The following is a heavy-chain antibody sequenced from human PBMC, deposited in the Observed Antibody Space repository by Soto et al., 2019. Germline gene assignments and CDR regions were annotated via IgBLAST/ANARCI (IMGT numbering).Heavy chain of an antibody. V-gene: IGHV1-69*13. CDR1: GGTFSSYA. D-gene: IGHD2-8*01. CDR2: IIPIFGTA. J-gene: IGHJ1*01. Sequence: SVKVSCKASGGTFSSYAISWVRQAPGQGLEWMGGIIPIFGTANYAQKFQGRVTITADESTSTAYMELSSLRSEDTAVYYCASRYCTNGVCYSGYFQHWGQGALVTVS. CDR3: ASRYCTNGVCYSGYFQH.